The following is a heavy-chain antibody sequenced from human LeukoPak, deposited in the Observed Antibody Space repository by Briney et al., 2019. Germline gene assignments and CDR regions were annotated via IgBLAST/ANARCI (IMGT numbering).Heavy chain of an antibody. J-gene: IGHJ5*02. CDR3: ARGPAYYYDSSGYYYFYP. D-gene: IGHD3-22*01. CDR1: GGSISSGSYY. V-gene: IGHV4-61*02. Sequence: SETLSLTCTVSGGSISSGSYYWSWIRQPAGKVLEWIGRIDTSGGTNYNPSLNSRVTISVDTSKNQFSLKLSSVTAADTAVYYCARGPAYYYDSSGYYYFYPWGQGTLVTVSS. CDR2: IDTSGGT.